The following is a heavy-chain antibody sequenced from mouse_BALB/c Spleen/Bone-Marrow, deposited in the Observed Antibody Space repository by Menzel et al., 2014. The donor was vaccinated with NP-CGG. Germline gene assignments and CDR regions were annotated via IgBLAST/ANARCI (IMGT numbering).Heavy chain of an antibody. V-gene: IGHV1S81*02. CDR1: GYTFTKYY. CDR2: INPSNGGT. J-gene: IGHJ4*01. CDR3: SRHYCSTPYYAMDY. Sequence: QVQLQQSGAELVKPGASVKLSCKASGYTFTKYYIYWVKQRPGQGLEWIGGINPSNGGTKFNEKFKNKATLTIGKSSSTAYIRLSSLTSEDSAVDYCSRHYCSTPYYAMDYWGQGTSVTVSS. D-gene: IGHD1-2*01.